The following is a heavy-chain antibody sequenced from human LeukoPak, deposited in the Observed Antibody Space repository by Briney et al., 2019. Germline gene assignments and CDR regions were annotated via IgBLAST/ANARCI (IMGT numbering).Heavy chain of an antibody. CDR2: IYYSGSA. CDR1: GGSISSYQ. Sequence: SETLSLTCTVSGGSISSYQWSWIRQPPGKGLGWIGNIYYSGSANYNPSLKSRVTISVDTSKNQFSLKLSSVTAADTAVYYCARVWPNSYYDSSGPVDYWGQGTLVTISS. D-gene: IGHD3-22*01. J-gene: IGHJ4*02. CDR3: ARVWPNSYYDSSGPVDY. V-gene: IGHV4-59*12.